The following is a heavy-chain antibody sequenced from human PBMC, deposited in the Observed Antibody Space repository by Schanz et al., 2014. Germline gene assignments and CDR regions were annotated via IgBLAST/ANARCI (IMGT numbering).Heavy chain of an antibody. V-gene: IGHV3-23*04. J-gene: IGHJ3*01. Sequence: EVQLVESGGGLVQPGGSLRLSCAASGFTFSTHAMSWVRQAPGKGLEWVSAISGSGGSTYYADSVKGRFTISRDNSKNTLYLQMNSLRPEDTAVYYCTTDNGHFAFDFWGQGTMVTVSS. CDR3: TTDNGHFAFDF. D-gene: IGHD2-8*01. CDR2: ISGSGGST. CDR1: GFTFSTHA.